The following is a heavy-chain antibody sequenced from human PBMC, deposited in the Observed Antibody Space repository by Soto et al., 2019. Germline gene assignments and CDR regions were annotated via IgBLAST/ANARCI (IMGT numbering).Heavy chain of an antibody. V-gene: IGHV3-23*01. J-gene: IGHJ4*01. CDR1: GFTFSSYG. D-gene: IGHD2-2*01. Sequence: EVQLLESGGGLVQPGGSLRLSCAASGFTFSSYGMSWVRQAPGKGLEWVSAVSSSGGTTNYAGSVKGRFTISRDNSKNTLYLQMNSLRAEDTAVYYCAKVSRXVXXPAAMYWGQGTLVTVSS. CDR3: AKVSRXVXXPAAMY. CDR2: VSSSGGTT.